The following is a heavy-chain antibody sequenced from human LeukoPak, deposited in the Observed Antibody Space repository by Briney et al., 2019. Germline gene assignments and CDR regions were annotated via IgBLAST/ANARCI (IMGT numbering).Heavy chain of an antibody. J-gene: IGHJ4*02. CDR1: GFTFNNYA. CDR2: VSGSGDNT. D-gene: IGHD4-11*01. V-gene: IGHV3-23*01. CDR3: ARWGNDYSQFDS. Sequence: PGGSLRLSCAASGFTFNNYAMTWVRQAPGKGLEWVSVVSGSGDNTNYADSVKGRFTISRDNPKNTLFLQMNSLRTEDTAVYFCARWGNDYSQFDSWGQGTLVTVS.